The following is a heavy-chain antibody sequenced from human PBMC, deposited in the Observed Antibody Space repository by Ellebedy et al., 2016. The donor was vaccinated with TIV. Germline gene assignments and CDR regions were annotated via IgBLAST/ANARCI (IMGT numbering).Heavy chain of an antibody. V-gene: IGHV3-21*01. D-gene: IGHD4-23*01. CDR3: ATTLNYGGNCFFDN. J-gene: IGHJ4*02. CDR2: ISSTGYYI. CDR1: GFTFTSYS. Sequence: GESLKISCAASGFTFTSYSMNWVRQAPGKGLEWVSSISSTGYYIYYADSVKGRFTISRDNAKNSVDLQMNTLRAEDTAVYYCATTLNYGGNCFFDNWGQGTLVTVSS.